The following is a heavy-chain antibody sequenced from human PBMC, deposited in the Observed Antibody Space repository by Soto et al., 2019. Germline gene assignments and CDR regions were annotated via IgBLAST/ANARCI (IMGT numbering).Heavy chain of an antibody. CDR3: ARYSSDSCHPAYCFDY. V-gene: IGHV4-59*11. CDR2: IFHSGSP. D-gene: IGHD2-2*01. J-gene: IGHJ4*02. Sequence: SETLSLTCTVSGGSMSRHFWSWIRQPPGRRLEWVGFIFHSGSPSYNPSLKSRVTISVDTSKNQFSLRLTSVTAADTAVYYCARYSSDSCHPAYCFDYWGQGALVTVSS. CDR1: GGSMSRHF.